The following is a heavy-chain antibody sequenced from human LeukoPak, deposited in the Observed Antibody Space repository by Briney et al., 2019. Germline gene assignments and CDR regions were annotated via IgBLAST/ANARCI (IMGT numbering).Heavy chain of an antibody. CDR2: ITSSSSYI. J-gene: IGHJ5*02. CDR1: GFTFSNYN. CDR3: ARVSGYYNWFDP. Sequence: GGSLRLSCAASGFTFSNYNMNWVRQAPGKGLEWVSSITSSSSYIYYVDSVKGRFTISRDNAKNSLYLQMNSLRAEDTAVYYCARVSGYYNWFDPWGQGTLVTVSS. D-gene: IGHD3-3*01. V-gene: IGHV3-21*01.